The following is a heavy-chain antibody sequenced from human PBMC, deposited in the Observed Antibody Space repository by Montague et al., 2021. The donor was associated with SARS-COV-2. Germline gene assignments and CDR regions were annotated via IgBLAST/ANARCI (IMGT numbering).Heavy chain of an antibody. Sequence: SETLSLTCTVSGGSINSDYWSWIRQPPGKGLEWIGYIYYRGSTNYNPSLKSRVTISVDTSKNQFPLKLISVTAADTAVYYCARGVRWNWFDPWGQGTLVTVSS. V-gene: IGHV4-59*01. CDR3: ARGVRWNWFDP. CDR1: GGSINSDY. CDR2: IYYRGST. D-gene: IGHD5-24*01. J-gene: IGHJ5*02.